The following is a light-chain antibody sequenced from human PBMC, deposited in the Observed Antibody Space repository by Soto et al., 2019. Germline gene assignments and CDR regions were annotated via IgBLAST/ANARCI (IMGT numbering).Light chain of an antibody. V-gene: IGKV3-20*01. J-gene: IGKJ1*01. Sequence: EIVLTQSPGTLSLSPGERATLSCRASQSVSNNYLAWYQQKPGQAPRLLIYAASSRATGIPDRFSGSGSGTDFTHTISRLEPEDFAVFYCQQYGSSPKTFGQGTKVDIK. CDR2: AAS. CDR1: QSVSNNY. CDR3: QQYGSSPKT.